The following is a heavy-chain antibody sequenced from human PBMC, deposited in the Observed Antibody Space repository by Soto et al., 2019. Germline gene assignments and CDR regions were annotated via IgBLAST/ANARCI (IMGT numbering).Heavy chain of an antibody. Sequence: PSETLSLTCTVSGGSIRSYYWSWIRQPPGKGLEWIGYIYYSGSTNYNPSLKSRVTISVDTSKNQFSLKLSSVTAADTAVYYCARGGYCSGGSCYDPRYNWFDPWGQGTLVTVSS. J-gene: IGHJ5*02. CDR1: GGSIRSYY. CDR2: IYYSGST. CDR3: ARGGYCSGGSCYDPRYNWFDP. V-gene: IGHV4-59*01. D-gene: IGHD2-15*01.